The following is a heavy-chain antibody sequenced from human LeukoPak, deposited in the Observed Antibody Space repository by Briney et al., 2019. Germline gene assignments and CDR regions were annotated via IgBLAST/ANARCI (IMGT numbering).Heavy chain of an antibody. J-gene: IGHJ5*02. CDR3: AKNPRDRSTNRNWFDP. CDR2: ISDSGGTT. Sequence: TGGSLRLSCAASGFTFSSYAMSWVRQAPGKGLEWVSTISDSGGTTYYADSVKGRFTISRDNSKNTLYLQMNSLRDEDTAVYYCAKNPRDRSTNRNWFDPWGQGTLVTVSS. D-gene: IGHD2-2*01. CDR1: GFTFSSYA. V-gene: IGHV3-23*01.